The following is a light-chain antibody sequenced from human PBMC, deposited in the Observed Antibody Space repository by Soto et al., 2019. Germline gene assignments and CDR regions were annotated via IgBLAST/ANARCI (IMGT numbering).Light chain of an antibody. Sequence: DIQMTQSPTSLSASVGDRVTITCRARQGIRNFVAWYQQKPGKAPKLLIYAASTLQSGVPSRFSGSGSGTDFPLTINSLQPEDVATYSCQKYSSVPVFGPGTKVEIK. CDR3: QKYSSVPV. V-gene: IGKV1-27*01. CDR2: AAS. CDR1: QGIRNF. J-gene: IGKJ3*01.